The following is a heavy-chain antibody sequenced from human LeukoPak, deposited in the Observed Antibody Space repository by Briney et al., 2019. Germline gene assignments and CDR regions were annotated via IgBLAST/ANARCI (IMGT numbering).Heavy chain of an antibody. CDR3: ARVTASGSYSSVDY. CDR2: INPNSGGT. V-gene: IGHV1-2*02. CDR1: GYTFTGYY. Sequence: ASVTVSCKASGYTFTGYYMHWVRQAPGQGLEWMGWINPNSGGTNYAQKFQGRVTMTRDTSISIAYMELSRLRSDDTAVYYCARVTASGSYSSVDYWGQGTLVTVSS. J-gene: IGHJ4*02. D-gene: IGHD1-26*01.